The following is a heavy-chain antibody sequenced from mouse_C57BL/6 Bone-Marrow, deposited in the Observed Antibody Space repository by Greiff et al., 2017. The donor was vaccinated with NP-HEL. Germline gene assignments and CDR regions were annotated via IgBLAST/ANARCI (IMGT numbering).Heavy chain of an antibody. Sequence: EVMLVESGGGLVQPGGSLKLSCAASGFTFSDYYMYWVRQTPEKRLEWVAYISNGGGSTYYPDTVKGRFTISRDNAKNTLYLQMSRLKSEDTAMYYCARDYGSSSLMDYWGQGTSVTVSS. V-gene: IGHV5-12*01. CDR3: ARDYGSSSLMDY. J-gene: IGHJ4*01. CDR2: ISNGGGST. D-gene: IGHD1-1*01. CDR1: GFTFSDYY.